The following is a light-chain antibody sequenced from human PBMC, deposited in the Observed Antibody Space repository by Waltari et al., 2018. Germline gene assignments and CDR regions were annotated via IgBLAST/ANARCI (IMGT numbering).Light chain of an antibody. CDR1: QSISSR. J-gene: IGKJ3*01. Sequence: MQMTQSPSFLSASVGDRVTITCRASQSISSRLNWYQQRPGKAPNLLIYAASSLRTGVPSRFSGSGSGTDFILTISSLQPEDFATYYCQQSYSTSFTFGPGTKVDRK. CDR2: AAS. V-gene: IGKV1-39*01. CDR3: QQSYSTSFT.